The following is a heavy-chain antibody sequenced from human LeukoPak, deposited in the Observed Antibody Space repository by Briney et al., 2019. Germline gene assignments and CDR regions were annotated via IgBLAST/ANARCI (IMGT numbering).Heavy chain of an antibody. CDR2: IYYTGST. D-gene: IGHD7-27*01. V-gene: IGHV4-59*01. CDR3: ASRKLGNDY. Sequence: SETLSLTCTVSGGSISSYYWSWIRQPPGKGLEWIGYIYYTGSTSYNPSLRSRVTMSADTSKNQFSLKLSSATAADTAVYYCASRKLGNDYWGQGTLVTVSS. CDR1: GGSISSYY. J-gene: IGHJ4*02.